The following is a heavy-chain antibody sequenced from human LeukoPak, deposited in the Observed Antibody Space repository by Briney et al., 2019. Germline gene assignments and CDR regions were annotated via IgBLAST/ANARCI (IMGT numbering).Heavy chain of an antibody. J-gene: IGHJ3*02. Sequence: VASVKVSCKASGYTFTSCDINWVRQATGQGLEWMGWMNPNSGNTGYAQKFQGRVTMTRNTSISTAYMELSSLRSQETAVYYCARGLHHWGYAFDIWGQGTMVTVSS. CDR3: ARGLHHWGYAFDI. V-gene: IGHV1-8*01. D-gene: IGHD7-27*01. CDR2: MNPNSGNT. CDR1: GYTFTSCD.